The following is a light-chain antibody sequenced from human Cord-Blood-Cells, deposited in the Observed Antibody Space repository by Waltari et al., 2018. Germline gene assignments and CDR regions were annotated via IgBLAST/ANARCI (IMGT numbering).Light chain of an antibody. CDR1: QSLLHSDGKTY. CDR2: EVS. Sequence: DIVMTQTPLSLSVTPGQPASISCQSSQSLLHSDGKTYLYWYLQKPGQSPQLLIFEVSRPFSVVSDRVSGRGSRTDFTLKISRVEAQDVGVYYSMHGIHLPRTFGQGTKLEIK. J-gene: IGKJ2*01. CDR3: MHGIHLPRT. V-gene: IGKV2-29*02.